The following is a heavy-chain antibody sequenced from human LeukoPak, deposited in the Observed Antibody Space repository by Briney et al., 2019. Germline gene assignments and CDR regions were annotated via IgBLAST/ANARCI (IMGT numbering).Heavy chain of an antibody. V-gene: IGHV1-69*05. CDR1: GGTFSSYA. D-gene: IGHD6-6*01. J-gene: IGHJ4*02. CDR3: ARVQSIAARPFWGY. CDR2: IIPIFGTA. Sequence: ASVKVSCKASGGTFSSYAISWVRQAPGQGLEWMGGIIPIFGTANYAQKFQGRVTITTDESTSTAYMELSRLRSDDTAVYYCARVQSIAARPFWGYWGQGTLVTVSS.